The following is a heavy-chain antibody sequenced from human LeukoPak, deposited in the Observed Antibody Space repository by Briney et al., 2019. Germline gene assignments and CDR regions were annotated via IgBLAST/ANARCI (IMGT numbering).Heavy chain of an antibody. CDR2: INWNGGST. V-gene: IGHV3-20*04. J-gene: IGHJ4*02. Sequence: GGSLRLSCAASGFTFDDYGMSWVRQAPGKGLEWVSGINWNGGSTGYADSVKGRFTISRDNAKNSLYLQMNSLRAEDTAVYYCVTYQLLLYGFDYWGQGTLVTVSS. D-gene: IGHD2-2*01. CDR3: VTYQLLLYGFDY. CDR1: GFTFDDYG.